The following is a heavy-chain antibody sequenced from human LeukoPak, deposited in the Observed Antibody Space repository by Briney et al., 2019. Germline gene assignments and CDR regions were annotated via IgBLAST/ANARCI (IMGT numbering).Heavy chain of an antibody. J-gene: IGHJ4*02. CDR2: IYSSGST. CDR3: ARVKGVLRYFDWHPYYFDY. CDR1: GASISSGSNY. D-gene: IGHD3-9*01. V-gene: IGHV4-39*07. Sequence: PSETLSLTCTVSGASISSGSNYWGWIRQPPGKTLEWIGSIYSSGSTYYNPSLKSRVTISVDTSKNQFSLKLSSVTAADTAVYYCARVKGVLRYFDWHPYYFDYWGQGTLVTVSS.